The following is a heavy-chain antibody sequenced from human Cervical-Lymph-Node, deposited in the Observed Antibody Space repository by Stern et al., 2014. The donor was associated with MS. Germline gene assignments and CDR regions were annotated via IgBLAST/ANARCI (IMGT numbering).Heavy chain of an antibody. CDR3: ARARVGDYARSPHLDS. D-gene: IGHD4-17*01. Sequence: EVKLLESGGGLVKPGESLRLSCDASGFTFSHYSMNWVRPAPGKGLEWMSSVSINSTHTYYADSVEGRFTISRDSAKDSVSLHMVSLRAEDTAVYYCARARVGDYARSPHLDSWGQGTLVTVSS. CDR2: VSINSTHT. CDR1: GFTFSHYS. V-gene: IGHV3-21*01. J-gene: IGHJ4*02.